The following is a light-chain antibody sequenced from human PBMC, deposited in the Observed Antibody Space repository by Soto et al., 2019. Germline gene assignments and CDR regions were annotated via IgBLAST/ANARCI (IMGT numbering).Light chain of an antibody. Sequence: LTQPASVSGSPGQSITISCTGTSSDVGGYNYVSWYQQYPGKAPKLMIYEVSNRPSGVSNRFSGSKSGNTASLTISGLQAEDEADYYCTSYIRSSTLDYVFGTGTKVTVL. CDR3: TSYIRSSTLDYV. CDR1: SSDVGGYNY. CDR2: EVS. V-gene: IGLV2-14*01. J-gene: IGLJ1*01.